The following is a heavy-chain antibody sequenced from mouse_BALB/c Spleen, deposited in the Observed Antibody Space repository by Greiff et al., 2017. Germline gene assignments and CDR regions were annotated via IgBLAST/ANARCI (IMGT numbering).Heavy chain of an antibody. CDR3: ARSGYEGAWFAY. V-gene: IGHV5-17*02. CDR2: ISSGSSTI. Sequence: EVKLMESGGGLVQPGGSRKLSCAASGFTFSSFGMHWVRQAPEKGLEWVAYISSGSSTIYYADTVKGRFTISRDNPKNTLFLQMTSLRSEDTAMYYCARSGYEGAWFAYWGQGTLVTVSA. D-gene: IGHD2-14*01. J-gene: IGHJ3*01. CDR1: GFTFSSFG.